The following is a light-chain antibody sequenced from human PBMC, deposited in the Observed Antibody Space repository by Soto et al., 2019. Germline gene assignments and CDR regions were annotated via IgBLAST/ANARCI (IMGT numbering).Light chain of an antibody. V-gene: IGKV1-39*01. CDR1: QSISSY. Sequence: EIQLTQSPSSLSASVGDRATISCRASQSISSYLKWYQQKPGKAPKLLIYAASSLQSGVPSRFSGSGSGTDFTITISSLQPESFATYYCQQSYRTPFTFGPGTKVDIK. CDR3: QQSYRTPFT. CDR2: AAS. J-gene: IGKJ3*01.